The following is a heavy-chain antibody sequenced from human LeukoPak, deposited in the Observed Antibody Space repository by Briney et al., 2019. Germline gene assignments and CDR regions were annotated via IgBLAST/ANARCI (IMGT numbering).Heavy chain of an antibody. V-gene: IGHV1-18*01. CDR1: GYTFTSYG. D-gene: IGHD2-2*01. CDR3: ARLGYCSSTSCYVGNYYYYYYMDV. CDR2: ISAYNGNT. J-gene: IGHJ6*03. Sequence: GASVKVSCKASGYTFTSYGISWVRQAPGRGLEWMGWISAYNGNTNYAQKLQGRVTMTTDTSTSTAYMELRSLRSDDTAVYYCARLGYCSSTSCYVGNYYYYYYMDVWGKGTTVTVSS.